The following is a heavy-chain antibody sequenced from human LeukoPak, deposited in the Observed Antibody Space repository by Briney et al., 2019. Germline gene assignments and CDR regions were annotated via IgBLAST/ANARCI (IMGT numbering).Heavy chain of an antibody. CDR2: ISPSGST. V-gene: IGHV4-38-2*01. Sequence: SETLSLTCAVSGYSISSGYYWGWIRQPPGKGLEWIGSISPSGSTFYNPSLKSRVTISVDTSKNQFSLKLRSVTAADTAVYYCTLSPLGAAGTWSGLFDYWGQGTLVTVSS. D-gene: IGHD6-13*01. CDR3: TLSPLGAAGTWSGLFDY. J-gene: IGHJ4*02. CDR1: GYSISSGYY.